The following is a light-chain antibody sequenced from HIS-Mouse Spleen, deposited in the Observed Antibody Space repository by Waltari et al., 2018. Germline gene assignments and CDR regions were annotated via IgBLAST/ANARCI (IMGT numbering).Light chain of an antibody. Sequence: DIQMTQSPSSLSASVGDRVTITCQAGQDISNYLNWYQQKPGKAPKLLIYDASNLETGVPSRFMGSGSGTDFTFTISSLQPEDIATYYCQQYDNLLTFGGGTKVEIK. CDR2: DAS. CDR1: QDISNY. CDR3: QQYDNLLT. J-gene: IGKJ4*01. V-gene: IGKV1-33*01.